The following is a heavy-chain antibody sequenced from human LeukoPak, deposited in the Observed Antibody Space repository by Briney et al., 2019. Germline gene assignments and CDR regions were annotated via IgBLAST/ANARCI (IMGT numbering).Heavy chain of an antibody. CDR1: GGSVSGYY. V-gene: IGHV4-59*02. CDR2: VYYSGST. CDR3: ARDQYNSSGYFLGNDY. D-gene: IGHD3-22*01. Sequence: PSETLSLTCVVSGGSVSGYYWGWIRQPPGRGLEWIGYVYYSGSTNYNPSFKSRITISVDTSRNQFSLQLSSVTAADTAVYYCARDQYNSSGYFLGNDYWGQGILVTVSS. J-gene: IGHJ4*02.